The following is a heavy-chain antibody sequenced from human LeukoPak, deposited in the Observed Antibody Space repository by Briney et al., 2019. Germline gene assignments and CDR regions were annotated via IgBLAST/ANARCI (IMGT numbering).Heavy chain of an antibody. J-gene: IGHJ5*02. CDR3: ARHCIPDYGGPTNLFDP. CDR1: GGSFSGYY. D-gene: IGHD4-17*01. CDR2: INHSGST. Sequence: SETLSLTCAVYGGSFSGYYWSWIRQPPGKGLEWIGEINHSGSTYYNPSLKSRVTISVDTSKNQFSLKLSSVTAADTAVYYCARHCIPDYGGPTNLFDPWGQGTLVTVSS. V-gene: IGHV4-34*01.